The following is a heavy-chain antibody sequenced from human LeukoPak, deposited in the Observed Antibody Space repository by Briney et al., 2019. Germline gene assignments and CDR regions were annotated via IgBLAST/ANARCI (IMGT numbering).Heavy chain of an antibody. V-gene: IGHV1-69*13. J-gene: IGHJ4*02. Sequence: ASVKVSCKASGYTFTSYAISWVRQAPGQGLEWMGGIIPIFGTANYAQKFQGRVTITADESTSTAYMELGSLRSEDTAVYYCARGSKTYYYDSSGYVFDYWGQGTLVTVSS. CDR2: IIPIFGTA. CDR3: ARGSKTYYYDSSGYVFDY. CDR1: GYTFTSYA. D-gene: IGHD3-22*01.